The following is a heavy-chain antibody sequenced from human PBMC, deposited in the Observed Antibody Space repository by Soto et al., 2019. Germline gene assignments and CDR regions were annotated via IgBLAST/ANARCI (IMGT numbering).Heavy chain of an antibody. CDR3: ARVYGSGSYYRPYYYYYGMDV. V-gene: IGHV1-69*01. Sequence: QVQLVQSGAEVKKPGSSVKVSCKASGGTFSSYAISWVRQAPGQGLEWMGGIIPIFGTANYAQKFQGRVTITADESTSTAYMELSSLRSEDTAVYYCARVYGSGSYYRPYYYYYGMDVWGQGTTVTVSS. D-gene: IGHD3-10*01. J-gene: IGHJ6*02. CDR1: GGTFSSYA. CDR2: IIPIFGTA.